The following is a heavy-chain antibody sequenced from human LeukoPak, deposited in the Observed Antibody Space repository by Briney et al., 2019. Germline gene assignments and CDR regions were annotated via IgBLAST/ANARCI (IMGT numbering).Heavy chain of an antibody. CDR2: IYYSGST. Sequence: PSETLSLTCTVSGGSISSSSYYWGWIRQPPGKGLEWIGSIYYSGSTYYNPSLKSRVTISVDTSKNQFSLKLSSVTAADTAVYYCASPMVTMVRGVRDYWGQGTLVTVSS. CDR3: ASPMVTMVRGVRDY. V-gene: IGHV4-39*01. J-gene: IGHJ4*02. CDR1: GGSISSSSYY. D-gene: IGHD3-10*01.